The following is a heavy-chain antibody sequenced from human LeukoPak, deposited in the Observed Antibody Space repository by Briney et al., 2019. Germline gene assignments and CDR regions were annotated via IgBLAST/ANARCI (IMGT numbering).Heavy chain of an antibody. Sequence: GGSLRLSCAASAFTFTYYAMSWVRQAPGKGLEWVGRIKRKTDGGTTDYAAPVKGRFTISRDDSKNTVYLQMNSLKTEDTAVYYCSTERAGYDFDYWGQGTLVTVSS. CDR2: IKRKTDGGTT. D-gene: IGHD5-12*01. CDR3: STERAGYDFDY. V-gene: IGHV3-15*01. J-gene: IGHJ4*02. CDR1: AFTFTYYA.